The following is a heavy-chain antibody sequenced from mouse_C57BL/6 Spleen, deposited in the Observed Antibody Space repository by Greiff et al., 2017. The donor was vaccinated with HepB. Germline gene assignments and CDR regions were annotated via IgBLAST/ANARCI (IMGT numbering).Heavy chain of an antibody. CDR2: INPSTGDT. CDR3: ASQDNPYYPAY. J-gene: IGHJ3*01. D-gene: IGHD2-10*01. V-gene: IGHV1-53*01. CDR1: GYTFTSYW. Sequence: QVQLQQPGTELVKPGASVKLSCKASGYTFTSYWMHWVKQRPGQGLEWIGNINPSTGDTNYNEKCKSKATLTVDKSSSTAYMQLSSLTSEDAAVYYCASQDNPYYPAYWGQGTLVTVSA.